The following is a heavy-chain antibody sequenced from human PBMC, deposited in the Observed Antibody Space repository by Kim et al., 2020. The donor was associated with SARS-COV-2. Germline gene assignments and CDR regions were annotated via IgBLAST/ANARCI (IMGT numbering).Heavy chain of an antibody. J-gene: IGHJ4*02. Sequence: SETLSLTCAVYGGSFSGYYWNWIRQPPGKGLEWIGEINQSGSTNYNPSLKSRVTISVDTSKNQFSLKMSSMTAADTAVYYCATTSGYWGQGTLVTVSS. CDR1: GGSFSGYY. V-gene: IGHV4-34*01. CDR3: ATTSGY. CDR2: INQSGST.